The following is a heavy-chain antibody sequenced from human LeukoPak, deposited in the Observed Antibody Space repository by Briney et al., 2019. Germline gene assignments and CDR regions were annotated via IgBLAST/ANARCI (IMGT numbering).Heavy chain of an antibody. CDR2: TRNDGNNK. CDR3: ARDRDWAFDY. D-gene: IGHD2-21*01. V-gene: IGHV3-30*02. J-gene: IGHJ4*02. Sequence: GGSLRLSCTASGFTVSSNYMSWVRQAPGKGLEWVAFTRNDGNNKYYADSVKGRFTISRDNSKNTLSLQMNSLRTEDTAVYYCARDRDWAFDYWGQGILVTVSS. CDR1: GFTVSSNY.